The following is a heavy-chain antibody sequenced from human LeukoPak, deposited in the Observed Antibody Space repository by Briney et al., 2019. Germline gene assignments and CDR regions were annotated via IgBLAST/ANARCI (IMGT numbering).Heavy chain of an antibody. Sequence: GGSLRLSCAASGFSFSNYAMHWVRQAPGKGLEWVAFISYDGGNKYYADSVKGRFTISRDNPKNTLYLQMNSLRAEDTAVYYCARDVSRMTYYDFWSGYSYGMDVWGQGTTVTVSS. CDR1: GFSFSNYA. CDR3: ARDVSRMTYYDFWSGYSYGMDV. V-gene: IGHV3-30-3*01. CDR2: ISYDGGNK. D-gene: IGHD3-3*01. J-gene: IGHJ6*02.